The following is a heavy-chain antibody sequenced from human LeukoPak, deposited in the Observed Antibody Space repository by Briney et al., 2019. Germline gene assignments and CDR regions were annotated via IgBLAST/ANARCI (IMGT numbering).Heavy chain of an antibody. CDR2: MNPKSGNT. Sequence: ASVKVSCKASGYTFTSYDINWVRQATGQGVEWMGWMNPKSGNTGYAQKFQGRVTMTRDTSISTAYMELSSLRSEDTAVYYCARGPNWNAGIYYLDYWGQGTLVTVSS. CDR1: GYTFTSYD. V-gene: IGHV1-8*01. D-gene: IGHD1-1*01. CDR3: ARGPNWNAGIYYLDY. J-gene: IGHJ4*02.